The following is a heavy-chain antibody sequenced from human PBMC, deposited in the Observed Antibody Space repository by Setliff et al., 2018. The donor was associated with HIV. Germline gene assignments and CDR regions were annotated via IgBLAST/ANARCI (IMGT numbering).Heavy chain of an antibody. V-gene: IGHV4-34*01. CDR2: ISFSGTT. CDR1: GGPLSGYF. J-gene: IGHJ6*03. D-gene: IGHD2-15*01. Sequence: PSETLSLTCAVYGGPLSGYFWSWIRQSPGKGLEWIGEISFSGTTNYNPSLKSRVTMSLDTSKKHFSLNLKSVTAADTAVYYCALTGHRLLRGYMDVWGKGTTVTVSS. CDR3: ALTGHRLLRGYMDV.